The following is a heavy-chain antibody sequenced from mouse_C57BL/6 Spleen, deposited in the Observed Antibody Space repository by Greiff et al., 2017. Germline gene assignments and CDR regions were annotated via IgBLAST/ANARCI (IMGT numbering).Heavy chain of an antibody. CDR1: GYTFTSYW. J-gene: IGHJ3*01. CDR2: IYPGSGST. CDR3: ARRRAY. Sequence: QVQLKQPGPELVKPGASVKMSCKASGYTFTSYWITWVKQRPGQGLEWIGDIYPGSGSTNYNEKFKSKATLTVGTSSSTAYMQLSSQTSEDSAVYYCARRRAYWGQGTLVTVSA. V-gene: IGHV1-55*01.